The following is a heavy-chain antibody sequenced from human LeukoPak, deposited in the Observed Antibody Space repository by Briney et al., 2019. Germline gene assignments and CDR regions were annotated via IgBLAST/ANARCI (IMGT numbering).Heavy chain of an antibody. D-gene: IGHD5-24*01. J-gene: IGHJ5*02. Sequence: GGSLRLSCAASGCDLSTYEMNWVRQAPGKGLEWIADITISGHTKNYADSVKGRFSISRDNARTSLYLQMHGLRVEDTGVYYCARGDPHADLWGQGTLVTVSS. CDR3: ARGDPHADL. CDR1: GCDLSTYE. V-gene: IGHV3-48*03. CDR2: ITISGHTK.